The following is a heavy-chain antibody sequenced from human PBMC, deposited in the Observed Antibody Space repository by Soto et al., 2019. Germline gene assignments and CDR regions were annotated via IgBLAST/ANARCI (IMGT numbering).Heavy chain of an antibody. V-gene: IGHV4-30-2*01. CDR1: PASINTSGYS. D-gene: IGHD2-21*02. CDR2: SLYTGTT. Sequence: SVTLSLTCAVSPASINTSGYSWNWIRQAPGRGLEWIGSSLYTGTTSYDPSLWGRVTISADKSKNQFSLQLASVTAADTAVYHCARGGGLADCAGYCPPDYGGQGTLVTVSS. CDR3: ARGGGLADCAGYCPPDY. J-gene: IGHJ4*02.